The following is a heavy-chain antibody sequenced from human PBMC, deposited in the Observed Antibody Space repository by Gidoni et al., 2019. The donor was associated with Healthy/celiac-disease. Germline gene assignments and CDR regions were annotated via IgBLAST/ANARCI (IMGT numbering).Heavy chain of an antibody. D-gene: IGHD6-19*01. J-gene: IGHJ3*02. Sequence: EVQLVESGGGLVKPGGSLRLSSPAPGFTFSSSSMNWVRQAPGKGLVWVSSISSSSSYIYYADSVKGRFTISRDNAKNSLYLQMNSLRAEDTAVYYCARDSYQIAVADFSAFDIWGQGTMVTVSS. CDR1: GFTFSSSS. CDR2: ISSSSSYI. V-gene: IGHV3-21*01. CDR3: ARDSYQIAVADFSAFDI.